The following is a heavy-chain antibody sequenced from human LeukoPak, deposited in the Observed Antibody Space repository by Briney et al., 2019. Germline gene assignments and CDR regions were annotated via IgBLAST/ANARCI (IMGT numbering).Heavy chain of an antibody. CDR2: IRYDGSNK. CDR1: GFTFSSYG. D-gene: IGHD6-19*01. V-gene: IGHV3-30*02. J-gene: IGHJ4*02. CDR3: AKGRVVAVAGMGVDY. Sequence: GGSLRLSCAASGFTFSSYGMHWVRQAPGKGLEWVAFIRYDGSNKYYADSVKGRFTISRDNSKNTLYLQMNSLRAEDTAVYYCAKGRVVAVAGMGVDYWGQGTLDTVSS.